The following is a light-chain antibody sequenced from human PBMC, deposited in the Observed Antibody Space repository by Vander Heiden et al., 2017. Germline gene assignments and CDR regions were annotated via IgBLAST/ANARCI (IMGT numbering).Light chain of an antibody. Sequence: DIQMTQSPSSLSASVGDRVTITCRASQYISNYLKWYQQKPGKAPKLLIYAASNLQSGVPSRFSGSGSGIDFTLTISSLQPEDFATYYCQQSVTTPLTFGGGTKVEIK. V-gene: IGKV1-39*01. CDR3: QQSVTTPLT. J-gene: IGKJ4*01. CDR2: AAS. CDR1: QYISNY.